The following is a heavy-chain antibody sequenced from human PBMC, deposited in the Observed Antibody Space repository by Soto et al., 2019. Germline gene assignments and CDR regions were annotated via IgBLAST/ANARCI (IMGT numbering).Heavy chain of an antibody. V-gene: IGHV1-69*06. CDR2: IIPIFGTA. CDR3: AREVTMVRGAYYYYGMDV. D-gene: IGHD3-10*01. Sequence: QVQLVQSGAEVKKPGSSVKVSCKASGGTFSSYAISWVRQAPGQGLEWMGGIIPIFGTANYAQKFQGRVTITADKSTSTAYMELSSLRSEDTAVYYCAREVTMVRGAYYYYGMDVWGQGTRSPSP. J-gene: IGHJ6*02. CDR1: GGTFSSYA.